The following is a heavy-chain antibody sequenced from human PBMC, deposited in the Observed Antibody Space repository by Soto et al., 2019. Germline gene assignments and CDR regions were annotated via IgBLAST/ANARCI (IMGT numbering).Heavy chain of an antibody. CDR2: IIPIFGTA. CDR1: GGTFSSYA. CDR3: AREPRGRYYDSSGYFFDY. D-gene: IGHD3-22*01. Sequence: QVQLVQSGAEVKKPGSSVKVSCKASGGTFSSYAISWVRQAPGQGLEWMGGIIPIFGTANYAQKFQGRVPITADESTSTAYMELSSLRSEDTAVYYCAREPRGRYYDSSGYFFDYWGQGTLVTVSS. V-gene: IGHV1-69*01. J-gene: IGHJ4*02.